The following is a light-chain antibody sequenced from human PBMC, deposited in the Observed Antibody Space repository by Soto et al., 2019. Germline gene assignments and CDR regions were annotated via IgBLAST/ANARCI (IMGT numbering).Light chain of an antibody. CDR1: SSNIGNNY. Sequence: QSVLTQPPSVSAAPGQKVTISCSGRSSNIGNNYVSWYQQLPGTAPKLLIYDNDERPSGIPDRFSGSQSGTSATLGITGLQTGDEADYYCGTWDSSLSAGVFGTGTKLTVL. CDR2: DND. J-gene: IGLJ1*01. V-gene: IGLV1-51*01. CDR3: GTWDSSLSAGV.